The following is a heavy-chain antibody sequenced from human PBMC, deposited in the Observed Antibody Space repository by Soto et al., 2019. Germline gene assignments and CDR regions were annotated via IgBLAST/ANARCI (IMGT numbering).Heavy chain of an antibody. CDR1: GGSISRWGYY. D-gene: IGHD3-10*01. CDR3: ARDRKGFGDRALDY. CDR2: SHYSGST. Sequence: QVQLQESGPGLVKPSQTLSLTCTVSGGSISRWGYYWSWIRQHPGKGLEWIGFSHYSGSTYYNPSLKIRLTISVDTSKNQFSLKLSSVTASDTALYYCARDRKGFGDRALDYWGHGTLVTVSS. V-gene: IGHV4-31*03. J-gene: IGHJ4*01.